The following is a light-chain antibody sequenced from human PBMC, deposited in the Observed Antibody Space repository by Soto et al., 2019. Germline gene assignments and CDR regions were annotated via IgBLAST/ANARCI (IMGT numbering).Light chain of an antibody. Sequence: DIVMTQSPDSLAVSLGERATINCKSSQSVLYSPNNKNYLAWYQQKPGQPPKLLVYWASTRESGVPDRFSGSGSGTDFTLTISSLQAEDAAVYYCHQYHCAPQTFGQGTKVEIK. J-gene: IGKJ1*01. CDR3: HQYHCAPQT. V-gene: IGKV4-1*01. CDR1: QSVLYSPNNKNY. CDR2: WAS.